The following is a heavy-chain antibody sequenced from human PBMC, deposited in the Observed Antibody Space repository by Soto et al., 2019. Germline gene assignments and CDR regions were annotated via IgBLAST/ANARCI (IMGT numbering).Heavy chain of an antibody. CDR3: AIQYCCSTSCYQGLDAFVI. CDR1: GYSFTSYW. CDR2: IYPGDSDT. D-gene: IGHD2-2*01. V-gene: IGHV5-51*01. Sequence: GESLKISCKGSGYSFTSYWIGWVRQMPGKGLEWMGIIYPGDSDTRYSPSFQGQVTISADKSISTAYLQWSSLKASDTAMYYCAIQYCCSTSCYQGLDAFVIWGQGTMVTV. J-gene: IGHJ3*02.